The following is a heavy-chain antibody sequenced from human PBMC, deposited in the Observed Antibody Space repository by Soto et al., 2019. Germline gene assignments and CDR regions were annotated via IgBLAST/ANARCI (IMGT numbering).Heavy chain of an antibody. D-gene: IGHD3-10*01. Sequence: EASLKISCKGSGYSVTSYWIHWLHQMPGKGLEWMGRIDPSHSYTNYSPSFQGHVTISADTSISTDYLQWSSLKASDSAMFYCAIPFIVRGLSGVDYWGQGTLVTVSS. V-gene: IGHV5-10-1*01. CDR2: IDPSHSYT. J-gene: IGHJ4*01. CDR3: AIPFIVRGLSGVDY. CDR1: GYSVTSYW.